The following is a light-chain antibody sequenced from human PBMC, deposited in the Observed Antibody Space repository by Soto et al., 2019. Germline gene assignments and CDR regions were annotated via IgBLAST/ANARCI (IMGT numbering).Light chain of an antibody. V-gene: IGLV2-14*01. J-gene: IGLJ1*01. CDR3: SSYTSSSTYV. CDR1: SSDIGGYNY. Sequence: QSVLTQPASVSGSPGQSITISCTGTSSDIGGYNYVSWSQQPPGKAPQLIIYEVSNRPSGVSNRFSGSKSGNTASLTISGLQAEDEADYYCSSYTSSSTYVFGTGTKDTVL. CDR2: EVS.